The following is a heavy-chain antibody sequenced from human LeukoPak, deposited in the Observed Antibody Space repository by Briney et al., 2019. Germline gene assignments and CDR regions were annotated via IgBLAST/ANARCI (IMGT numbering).Heavy chain of an antibody. CDR1: GGSISSYY. J-gene: IGHJ4*02. CDR3: ARDRYYYDSSGYHLPYYFDY. Sequence: SETLSLTCTVSGGSISSYYWNWIRQPPGKGLEWIGRIYTSGSTNYNPSLKSRVTISVDTSKNQFSLKLSSVTAADTAVYYCARDRYYYDSSGYHLPYYFDYWGQGTLVTVSS. D-gene: IGHD3-22*01. V-gene: IGHV4-4*08. CDR2: IYTSGST.